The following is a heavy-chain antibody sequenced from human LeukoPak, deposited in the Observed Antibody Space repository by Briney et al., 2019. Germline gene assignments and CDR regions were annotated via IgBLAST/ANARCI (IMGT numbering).Heavy chain of an antibody. J-gene: IGHJ4*02. CDR2: ISSSSGTI. V-gene: IGHV3-48*04. CDR3: ARGGDPDY. CDR1: GFTFSSYN. D-gene: IGHD2-21*02. Sequence: PGGSLRLSCAASGFTFSSYNLNWVRQAPGRGLEWVSYISSSSGTIFYADSVKGRSTISRDNAKNSLYLQMNSLRAEDTAVYYCARGGDPDYWGQGTLVTVSS.